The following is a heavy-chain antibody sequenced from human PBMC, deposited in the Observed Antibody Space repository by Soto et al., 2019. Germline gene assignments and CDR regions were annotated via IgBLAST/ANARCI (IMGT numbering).Heavy chain of an antibody. J-gene: IGHJ4*02. D-gene: IGHD3-10*01. CDR3: AREGVHNYTEYYFDY. Sequence: GGSLRLSCAASGFTFSYYPLHWVRRAPGKGLEWVSSISGIRDYIRYADSVKGRFTISRDNAKTSLYLQMNSLTAEDTTVYYCAREGVHNYTEYYFDYWGQGTLVTVSS. CDR1: GFTFSYYP. CDR2: ISGIRDYI. V-gene: IGHV3-21*06.